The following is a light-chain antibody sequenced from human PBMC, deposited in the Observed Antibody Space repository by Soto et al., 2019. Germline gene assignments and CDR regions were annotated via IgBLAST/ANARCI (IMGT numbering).Light chain of an antibody. CDR2: EVS. Sequence: QSALTQPASMSGSPGQSITISCTGTSSDVGAYNHVSWYQQHPGKAPKLMIYEVSNRPSGVSNRFSGSKSGNTASLTISGLQAEDEADYYCSSYTSSSIPYVFGTGTKLTVL. V-gene: IGLV2-14*01. J-gene: IGLJ1*01. CDR1: SSDVGAYNH. CDR3: SSYTSSSIPYV.